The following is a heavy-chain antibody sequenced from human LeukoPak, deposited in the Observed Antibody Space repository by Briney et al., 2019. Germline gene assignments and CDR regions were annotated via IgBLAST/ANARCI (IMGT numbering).Heavy chain of an antibody. Sequence: GGSLRLSCAASGFTFSSYWMRWVRQAPGKGLVWVSRINSDGSSTSYADSVKGRFTISRDNAKNTLYLQMNSLRAEDTAVYYCARDGGIALPFDYWGQGTLVTVSS. CDR2: INSDGSST. J-gene: IGHJ4*02. CDR3: ARDGGIALPFDY. V-gene: IGHV3-74*01. D-gene: IGHD6-13*01. CDR1: GFTFSSYW.